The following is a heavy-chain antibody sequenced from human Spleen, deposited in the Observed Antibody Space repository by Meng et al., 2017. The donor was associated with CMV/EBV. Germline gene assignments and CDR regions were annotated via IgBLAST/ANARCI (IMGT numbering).Heavy chain of an antibody. J-gene: IGHJ6*02. V-gene: IGHV3-15*01. Sequence: GESLKISCAASGFTFSYVWMTWVRQAPGKGLEWVGCIKSKSDGGTIDYATPVKGRFTISRDDSKNTLYLQMNSLKIEDTAVYYCTTGGRSSTNYYYGVDVWGQGTTVTVSS. CDR3: TTGGRSSTNYYYGVDV. D-gene: IGHD2-2*01. CDR2: IKSKSDGGTI. CDR1: GFTFSYVW.